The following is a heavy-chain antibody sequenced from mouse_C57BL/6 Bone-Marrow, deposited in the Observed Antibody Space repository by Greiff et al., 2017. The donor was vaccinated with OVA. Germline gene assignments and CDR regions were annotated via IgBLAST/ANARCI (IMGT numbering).Heavy chain of an antibody. V-gene: IGHV5-4*03. D-gene: IGHD3-3*01. Sequence: DVMLVESGGGLVKPGGSLKLSCAASGFTFSSYAMSWVRQTPEKRLEWVATISDGGSYTYYPNNVKGRFTISRDNAKNNLYLQMSHLKSEDTAMYYCARNGDGGYAMDYGGQGTSVPVSS. CDR2: ISDGGSYT. CDR1: GFTFSSYA. J-gene: IGHJ4*01. CDR3: ARNGDGGYAMDY.